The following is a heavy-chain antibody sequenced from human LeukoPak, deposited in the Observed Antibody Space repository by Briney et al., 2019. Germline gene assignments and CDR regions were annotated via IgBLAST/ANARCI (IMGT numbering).Heavy chain of an antibody. D-gene: IGHD3-22*01. CDR2: IKQDGSEQ. V-gene: IGHV3-7*01. CDR3: ARDVGYYDSSGYLGY. Sequence: GGSLRLSCAASGFTFSSYWMSWVRQAPGKGLEWVANIKQDGSEQYYVDSVKGRFTISRDNAKNSLYLQMNSLRAEDTAVYYCARDVGYYDSSGYLGYWSQGTLVTVSS. CDR1: GFTFSSYW. J-gene: IGHJ4*02.